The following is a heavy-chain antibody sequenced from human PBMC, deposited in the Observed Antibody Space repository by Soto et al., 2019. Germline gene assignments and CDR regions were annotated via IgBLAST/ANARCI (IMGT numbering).Heavy chain of an antibody. CDR1: GFTFTSSA. D-gene: IGHD1-26*01. CDR2: IVVGSGNT. J-gene: IGHJ6*02. CDR3: AVGELLLRGYYYYGMDV. V-gene: IGHV1-58*01. Sequence: QMQLVQSGPEVKKPGTSVKVSCKASGFTFTSSAVQWVRQARGQRLEWIGWIVVGSGNTNYAQKFQERVTITRDMSTSTAYMELSSLRSEDTAVYYCAVGELLLRGYYYYGMDVWGQGTTVTVSS.